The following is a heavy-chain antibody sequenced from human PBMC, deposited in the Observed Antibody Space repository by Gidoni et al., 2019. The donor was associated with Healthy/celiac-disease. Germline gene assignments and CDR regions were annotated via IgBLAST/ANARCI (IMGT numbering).Heavy chain of an antibody. Sequence: QVQLQESGPGLVKPSETLSLTCTVSGYSISSGYYWGWIRQPPGKGLEWIGSIYHSGSTYYNPSLKSRVTISVDTSKNQFSLKLSSVTAADTAVYYCARDLYDYVPGGWFDPWGQGTLVTVSS. V-gene: IGHV4-38-2*02. CDR3: ARDLYDYVPGGWFDP. CDR2: IYHSGST. J-gene: IGHJ5*02. CDR1: GYSISSGYY. D-gene: IGHD5-12*01.